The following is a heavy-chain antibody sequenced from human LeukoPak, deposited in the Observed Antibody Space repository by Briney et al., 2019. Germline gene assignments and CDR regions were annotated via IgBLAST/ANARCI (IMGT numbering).Heavy chain of an antibody. J-gene: IGHJ4*02. Sequence: PGGSLRLSCAASGFTFSSYAMNWVRQAPGKGLEGVSTITGSGGSTYCADSVKGRFTVSRDNSKNTLYLQMNSLRAEDTAVYYCAKALSGTLAGNFDYWGQGTLVTVSS. CDR1: GFTFSSYA. V-gene: IGHV3-23*01. CDR2: ITGSGGST. D-gene: IGHD1-1*01. CDR3: AKALSGTLAGNFDY.